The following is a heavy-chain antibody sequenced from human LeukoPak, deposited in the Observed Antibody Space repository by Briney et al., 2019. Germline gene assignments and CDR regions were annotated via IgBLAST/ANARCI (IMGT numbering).Heavy chain of an antibody. CDR2: IYTSGST. CDR1: GGSISSGSYY. D-gene: IGHD3-3*01. CDR3: ARRVVPGDAFGI. Sequence: SQTLSLTCTVSGGSISSGSYYWSWIRQPAGKGLEWIGRIYTSGSTNYNPSLKSRVTMSVDTSKNQFSLKLSSVTAADTAVYYCARRVVPGDAFGIWGQGTMVTVSS. V-gene: IGHV4-61*02. J-gene: IGHJ3*02.